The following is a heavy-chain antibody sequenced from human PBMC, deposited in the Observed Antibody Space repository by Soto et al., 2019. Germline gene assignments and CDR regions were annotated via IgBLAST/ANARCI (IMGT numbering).Heavy chain of an antibody. CDR3: ARDAAVGLFDY. J-gene: IGHJ4*02. CDR1: GYTLTELS. D-gene: IGHD1-26*01. V-gene: IGHV1-18*01. Sequence: ASVKVSCKVSGYTLTELSMHWVRQAPGKGLEWMGWINPENGDTNYAQKLQGRVTMTTDTSTSTAYMELRSLRSDDTAVYYCARDAAVGLFDYWGQGTLVTVSS. CDR2: INPENGDT.